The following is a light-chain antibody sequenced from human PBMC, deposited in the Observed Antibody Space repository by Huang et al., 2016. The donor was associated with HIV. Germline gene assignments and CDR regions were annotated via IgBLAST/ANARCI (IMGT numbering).Light chain of an antibody. Sequence: EVVMTQSPATLSVSPGERATLSCRASQRVSINVAWYQQKPGQAPRLLIYGASTRATGIPARCSGSGSGTEFTLTISGLQSEDYAVYFCQQYDDWPPYTFGQGTKLEIK. CDR3: QQYDDWPPYT. CDR2: GAS. CDR1: QRVSIN. V-gene: IGKV3-15*01. J-gene: IGKJ2*01.